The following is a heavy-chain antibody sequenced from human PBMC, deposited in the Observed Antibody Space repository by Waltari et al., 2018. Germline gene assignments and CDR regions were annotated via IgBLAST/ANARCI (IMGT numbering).Heavy chain of an antibody. CDR1: GGSISSGGYC. V-gene: IGHV4-31*03. CDR3: ARGTTMTD. CDR2: IYDSGST. D-gene: IGHD3-22*01. Sequence: QVQLQESGPGLVKPSQTLSLTCTVSGGSISSGGYCWSWIRQHPGKGREGIGYIYDSGSTYSNPPLKSRVTISVDTSKNQCALRLSSVTAADTAVDDCARGTTMTDWGQGTLVTVSS. J-gene: IGHJ4*02.